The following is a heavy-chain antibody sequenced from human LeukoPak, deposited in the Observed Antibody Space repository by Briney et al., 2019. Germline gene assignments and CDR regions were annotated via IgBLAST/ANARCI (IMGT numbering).Heavy chain of an antibody. D-gene: IGHD5-18*01. V-gene: IGHV1-18*01. CDR3: ARAPSGFTYGPGDH. CDR1: GYSFTSYG. J-gene: IGHJ4*02. Sequence: ASVKVSCKAAGYSFTSYGITWVRQAPGQGLEWMGWISTYDGNANYAQKLQGRVTMTTDTSTITACMELRSLRSDDTAVYYCARAPSGFTYGPGDHWGQGTLVTVSS. CDR2: ISTYDGNA.